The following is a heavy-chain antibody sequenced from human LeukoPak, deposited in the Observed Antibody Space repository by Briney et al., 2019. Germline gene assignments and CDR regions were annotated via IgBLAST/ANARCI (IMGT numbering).Heavy chain of an antibody. V-gene: IGHV4-34*01. D-gene: IGHD3-16*01. CDR2: INHSGST. Sequence: PSETLSLTRAVYGESFSGYYWSWIRQPPGKGLEWIGEINHSGSTNYSPSLKSRVTISVDTSKNQFSLKLSSVTAADTAVYYCARDSGNWGAFWDWGQGTLVTVSS. CDR3: ARDSGNWGAFWD. CDR1: GESFSGYY. J-gene: IGHJ4*02.